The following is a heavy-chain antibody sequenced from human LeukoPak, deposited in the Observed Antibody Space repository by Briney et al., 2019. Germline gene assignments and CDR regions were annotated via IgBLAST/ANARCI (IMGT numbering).Heavy chain of an antibody. V-gene: IGHV3-23*01. J-gene: IGHJ4*02. D-gene: IGHD1-14*01. CDR2: ISPSGGRT. CDR3: AKASTVLKPIDY. CDR1: GFAFSTDA. Sequence: PGGSLRLSCVASGFAFSTDAMHWVRQAPGKGLEWVSGISPSGGRTYYAGSVKGRFTISRDNSKNTLYLQMNSLRADDTAVYFCAKASTVLKPIDYWGRGSLVTVSS.